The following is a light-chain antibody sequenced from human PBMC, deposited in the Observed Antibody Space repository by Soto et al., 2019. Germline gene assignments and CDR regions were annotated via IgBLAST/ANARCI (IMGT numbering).Light chain of an antibody. CDR3: QQRSNWPPAVT. CDR2: DAS. Sequence: EIVLTQSPDTLSLSPGERATLSCRASQSVSSSLAWYQQKPGQAPRLLIYDASTRATGIPARFRGSGSGTDFNLTISSLRPEDFAVYYCQQRSNWPPAVTFGPGTKVDIK. J-gene: IGKJ3*01. V-gene: IGKV3-11*01. CDR1: QSVSSS.